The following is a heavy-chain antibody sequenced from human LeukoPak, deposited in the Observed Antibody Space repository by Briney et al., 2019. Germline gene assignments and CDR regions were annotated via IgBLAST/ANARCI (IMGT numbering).Heavy chain of an antibody. CDR3: ARGSRRTRPLRFDP. CDR1: GGSISSSSYY. Sequence: PSETLSLTCTVSGGSISSSSYYWGWIRQPPGKGLEWIGSIYYSGSTYYNPSLKSRVTISVDTSKNQFSLKLSSVTAADTAVYYCARGSRRTRPLRFDPWGQGTLVTVSS. CDR2: IYYSGST. V-gene: IGHV4-39*07. J-gene: IGHJ5*02. D-gene: IGHD6-13*01.